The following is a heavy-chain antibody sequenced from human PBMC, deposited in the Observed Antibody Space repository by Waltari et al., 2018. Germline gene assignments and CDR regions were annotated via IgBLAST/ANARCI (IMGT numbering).Heavy chain of an antibody. Sequence: EVQLLESGGGLVQPGGSLRLSCAASGFTFSSYAMSWVRQAPGKGLEWVSAISGSGGSTYYADSVKGRFTISRDNSKNTLYLQMNSLRAEDTAVYYCAKGAWNDVLGIGYYFDYWGQGTLVTVSS. CDR2: ISGSGGST. CDR3: AKGAWNDVLGIGYYFDY. J-gene: IGHJ4*02. CDR1: GFTFSSYA. V-gene: IGHV3-23*01. D-gene: IGHD1-1*01.